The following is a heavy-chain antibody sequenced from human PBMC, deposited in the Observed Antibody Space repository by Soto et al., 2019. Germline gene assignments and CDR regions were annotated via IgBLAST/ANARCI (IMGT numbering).Heavy chain of an antibody. CDR2: ISSNGGST. CDR3: VKGRIAEPGTYYYGMDV. D-gene: IGHD6-13*01. CDR1: GFTFSSYA. Sequence: GGSLRLSCSASGFTFSSYAMHWVRQAPGKGLEYVSAISSNGGSTYYADSVKGRFTISRDNSKNTLYLQMSSLRAEDTAGYYCVKGRIAEPGTYYYGMDVWGQGTTVTVSS. V-gene: IGHV3-64D*06. J-gene: IGHJ6*02.